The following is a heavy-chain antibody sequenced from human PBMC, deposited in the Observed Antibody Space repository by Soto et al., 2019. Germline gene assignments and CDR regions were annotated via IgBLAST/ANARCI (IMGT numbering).Heavy chain of an antibody. D-gene: IGHD7-27*01. J-gene: IGHJ2*01. Sequence: EVQVLESGGGLVQPGGSLRLSCAGSGFTFINYAMNWVRQAPGKGLEWVSSISGGGDAAFFQDSVRGRFTISRDNSKNTVTLQMNSLGVDDTAVYYCARKILGSTTRPNYWYFELWGRGTLVTVSS. CDR2: ISGGGDAA. CDR3: ARKILGSTTRPNYWYFEL. CDR1: GFTFINYA. V-gene: IGHV3-23*01.